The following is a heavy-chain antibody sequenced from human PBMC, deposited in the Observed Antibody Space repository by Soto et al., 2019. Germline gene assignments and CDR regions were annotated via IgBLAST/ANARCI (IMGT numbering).Heavy chain of an antibody. J-gene: IGHJ6*02. Sequence: QVQLQESGPGLVKPSETLSLTCTVSGGSVSSGSYYWSWIRQPPGKGLEWIECIYYSGRTNFNPSLKSRVTISVDTSKNQFRLKLSSVTAADTAVYYCAGDYYYYDGMDVWGQGTTVIVSS. CDR3: AGDYYYYDGMDV. V-gene: IGHV4-61*01. CDR1: GGSVSSGSYY. CDR2: IYYSGRT.